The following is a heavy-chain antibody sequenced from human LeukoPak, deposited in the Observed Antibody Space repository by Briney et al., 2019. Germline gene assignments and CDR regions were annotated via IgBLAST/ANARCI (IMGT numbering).Heavy chain of an antibody. CDR2: INHSGST. V-gene: IGHV4-34*01. CDR1: GGSFSGYY. Sequence: SETLSLTCAVYGGSFSGYYWSWIRQPPGKGLEWIGEINHSGSTNYNPSLKSRVTISVDTSKNQLSLRLSSVTAADTAVYYCARGPPSSWYFWRGTTPPQQNWFDPWGQGTLVTVSS. D-gene: IGHD6-13*01. CDR3: ARGPPSSWYFWRGTTPPQQNWFDP. J-gene: IGHJ5*02.